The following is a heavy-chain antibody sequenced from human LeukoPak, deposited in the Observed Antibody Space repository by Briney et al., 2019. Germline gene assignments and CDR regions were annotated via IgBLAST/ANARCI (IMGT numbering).Heavy chain of an antibody. J-gene: IGHJ4*02. Sequence: SETLSLTCTVSGGSISSYYWSWIRRPPGKGLEWIGYIYYSGSTNYNPSLKSRVTISVDTSKNQFSLKLSSVTDADTAVYYCARDHEYSSSWPYYFDYWGQGTLVTVSS. CDR3: ARDHEYSSSWPYYFDY. D-gene: IGHD6-13*01. CDR2: IYYSGST. V-gene: IGHV4-59*01. CDR1: GGSISSYY.